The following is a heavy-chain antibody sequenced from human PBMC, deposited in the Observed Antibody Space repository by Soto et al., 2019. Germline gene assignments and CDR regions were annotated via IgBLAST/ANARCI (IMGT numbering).Heavy chain of an antibody. CDR3: AKDRGAAAAGNFDY. CDR2: ISWNSGSI. J-gene: IGHJ4*02. Sequence: PGGSLRLSCAASGFTFDDYAMHWVRQAPGKGLEWVSGISWNSGSIGYADSVKGRFTISRDNAKNSLYLQMNSLRAEDTALYYCAKDRGAAAAGNFDYWGQGTLVTVSS. CDR1: GFTFDDYA. D-gene: IGHD6-13*01. V-gene: IGHV3-9*01.